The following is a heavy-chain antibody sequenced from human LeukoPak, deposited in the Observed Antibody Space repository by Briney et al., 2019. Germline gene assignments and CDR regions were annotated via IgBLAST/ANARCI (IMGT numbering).Heavy chain of an antibody. V-gene: IGHV3-21*01. Sequence: GGSLRLSCAAAGFTFSSYSMTWVRQAPGKGLEWVSFISGSSTYINYADAVKGRFTISRDNAKNSLYLQMNSLSAEDTAVYYCARDRPYDYWGQGTLVTVSS. CDR2: ISGSSTYI. J-gene: IGHJ4*02. CDR3: ARDRPYDY. CDR1: GFTFSSYS.